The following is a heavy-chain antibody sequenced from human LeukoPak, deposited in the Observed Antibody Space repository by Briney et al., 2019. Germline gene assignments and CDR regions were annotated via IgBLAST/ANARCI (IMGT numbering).Heavy chain of an antibody. Sequence: GGSLRLSCAASGFTFSSYSMNWVRQAPGKGLEWVSSISSSSSYIYYADSVKGRFTISRDNAKNSLYPQMNSLRAEDTAVYYCARDHRPGYSYGFTFFYWGQGTLVTVSS. D-gene: IGHD5-18*01. CDR1: GFTFSSYS. J-gene: IGHJ4*02. V-gene: IGHV3-21*04. CDR3: ARDHRPGYSYGFTFFY. CDR2: ISSSSSYI.